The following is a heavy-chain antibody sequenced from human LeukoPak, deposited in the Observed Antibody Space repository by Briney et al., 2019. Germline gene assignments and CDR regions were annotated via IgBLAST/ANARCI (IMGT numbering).Heavy chain of an antibody. V-gene: IGHV3-21*01. CDR2: ISSSSSYI. D-gene: IGHD2-2*01. J-gene: IGHJ3*02. CDR3: ARGSSTGPHDAFDI. CDR1: GFTFSSYS. Sequence: GGSLRLSCAASGFTFSSYSMNWVRQAPGKGLEWVSSISSSSSYIYYADSVKGRFTISRDNAKNSLYLQMNSLRAEDTAVYYCARGSSTGPHDAFDIWGQGTMVTVSS.